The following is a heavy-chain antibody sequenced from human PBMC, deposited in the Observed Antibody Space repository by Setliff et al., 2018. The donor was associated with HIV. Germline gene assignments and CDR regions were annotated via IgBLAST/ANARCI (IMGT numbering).Heavy chain of an antibody. Sequence: KPSETLSLTCTVSGGSISSGSYYWSWIRQPAGKGLEWIGHIYTSGSTNYNPSLKSRVTISVDTSKNHFSLKLSSVTAADTAVYYCARRERYYDILTGRVFDGFDIWGQGTMVTVSS. CDR1: GGSISSGSYY. J-gene: IGHJ3*02. D-gene: IGHD3-9*01. V-gene: IGHV4-61*09. CDR2: IYTSGST. CDR3: ARRERYYDILTGRVFDGFDI.